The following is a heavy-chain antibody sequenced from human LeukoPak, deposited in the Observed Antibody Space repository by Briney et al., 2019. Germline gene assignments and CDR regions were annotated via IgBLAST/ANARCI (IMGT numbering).Heavy chain of an antibody. Sequence: GGSLRLSCAASGFTFSSYAMSWVRQPPEKGLEWVSVIGGSGDNRYYADSVKGRSTISRDNSKNTLYLQMNSLRVEDTAVYYCVGIDIWGQGTMVTVSS. CDR1: GFTFSSYA. CDR2: IGGSGDNR. V-gene: IGHV3-23*01. D-gene: IGHD6-13*01. J-gene: IGHJ3*02. CDR3: VGIDI.